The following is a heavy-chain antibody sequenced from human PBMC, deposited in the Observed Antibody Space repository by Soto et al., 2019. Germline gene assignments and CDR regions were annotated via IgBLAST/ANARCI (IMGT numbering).Heavy chain of an antibody. V-gene: IGHV4-4*07. CDR1: GGAISGYY. Sequence: SETLSLTCTVTGGAISGYYWTWFRQSAGGGLEWIGRIYSSGSTNYNPSLKSRVTISLDTPMNHFSLRLSSVTAADTAVYYCARGQRFSDWFDPWGQGTLVTVS. J-gene: IGHJ5*02. CDR2: IYSSGST. CDR3: ARGQRFSDWFDP. D-gene: IGHD3-3*01.